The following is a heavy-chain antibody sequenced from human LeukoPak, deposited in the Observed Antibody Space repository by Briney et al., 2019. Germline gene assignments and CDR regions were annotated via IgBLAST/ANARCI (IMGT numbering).Heavy chain of an antibody. V-gene: IGHV3-30*18. Sequence: GGSLRLSCAASGFTFSSYGMHWVRQAPGKGLEWVAVISYDGSNKYYADSVKGRFTISRDNSKNTLYLQMNSPRAEDTAVYYCAKEGGSGWYPDYWGQGTLVTVSS. D-gene: IGHD6-19*01. CDR3: AKEGGSGWYPDY. CDR2: ISYDGSNK. J-gene: IGHJ4*02. CDR1: GFTFSSYG.